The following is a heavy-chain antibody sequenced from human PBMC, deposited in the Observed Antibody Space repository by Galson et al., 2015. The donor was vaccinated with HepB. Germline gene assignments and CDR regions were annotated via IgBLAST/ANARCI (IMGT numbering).Heavy chain of an antibody. D-gene: IGHD2-15*01. CDR1: GFTFSSYA. J-gene: IGHJ4*02. CDR3: AREWGEYCSGGSCYPPTFDY. CDR2: ISYDGTNK. V-gene: IGHV3-30-3*01. Sequence: SCTASGFTFSSYALHWVRQAPGKGLEWAAVISYDGTNKYYADSVKGRFTISRDNSKNTLYLQMNSLRAEDTAVYYCAREWGEYCSGGSCYPPTFDYWGQGTLVTVSS.